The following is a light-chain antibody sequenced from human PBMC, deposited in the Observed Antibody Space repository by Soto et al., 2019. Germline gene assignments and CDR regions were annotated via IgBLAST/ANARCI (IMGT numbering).Light chain of an antibody. CDR1: QSVSSSY. CDR3: QQYGSSPRK. J-gene: IGKJ1*01. V-gene: IGKV3-20*01. Sequence: EIVLTQSPGTLSLSPGERATLSCRASQSVSSSYLAWYQQKPGQAPRLLIYGASSRATGIPDRFSGSGSGTDFTLNISRLEPEDFAVYYCQQYGSSPRKFGQGTKVAIK. CDR2: GAS.